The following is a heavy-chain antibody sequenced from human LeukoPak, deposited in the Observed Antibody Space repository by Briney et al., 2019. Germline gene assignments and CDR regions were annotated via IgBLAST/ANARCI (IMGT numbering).Heavy chain of an antibody. CDR1: GGSISNYY. J-gene: IGHJ4*02. D-gene: IGHD1-14*01. CDR2: IHSNGST. CDR3: ARTGYFDS. V-gene: IGHV4-59*01. Sequence: SETLSLTCTVSGGSISNYYWNWVRQPPGKGLEWIGYIHSNGSTNYNPSLKSRVTMSVDTSKNQISLKLSSVAAADTAVYYCARTGYFDSWGQGTLVTASS.